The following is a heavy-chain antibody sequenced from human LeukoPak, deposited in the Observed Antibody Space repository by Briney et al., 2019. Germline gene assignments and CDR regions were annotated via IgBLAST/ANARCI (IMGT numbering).Heavy chain of an antibody. Sequence: SETLSLTCTVSGGSISSSSYYWGWIRQPPGKGLEWIGSIYYSGSTYYNPSLKSRVTISVDTSKNQFSLKLSSVTAADTAVYYCASGYSSVSYFDYWGQGTLVTVSS. J-gene: IGHJ4*02. CDR1: GGSISSSSYY. CDR2: IYYSGST. D-gene: IGHD5-18*01. V-gene: IGHV4-39*07. CDR3: ASGYSSVSYFDY.